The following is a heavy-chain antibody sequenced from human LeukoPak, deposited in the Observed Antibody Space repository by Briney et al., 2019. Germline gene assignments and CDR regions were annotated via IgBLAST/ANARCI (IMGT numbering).Heavy chain of an antibody. D-gene: IGHD6-19*01. CDR1: GGSFSGYY. Sequence: SETLSLTCAVYGGSFSGYYWSWIRQPPGKGLEWIGEINHSGSTNYNPSLKSRVTISVDTSKNQFSLKLSSVTAADTAVYYCARVRGWYVVNFDYWGQGTLVTVSS. CDR2: INHSGST. J-gene: IGHJ4*02. V-gene: IGHV4-34*01. CDR3: ARVRGWYVVNFDY.